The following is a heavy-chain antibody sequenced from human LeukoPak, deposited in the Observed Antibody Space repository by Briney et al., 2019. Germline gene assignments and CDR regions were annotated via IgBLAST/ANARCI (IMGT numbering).Heavy chain of an antibody. CDR3: AKDGTRSGSYLAGYYYYYMDV. Sequence: ASVKVSCKASGYTFTGYYMHWVRQAPGQGLEWMGWINPNSGGTNYAQKFQGRVTMTRDTSISTAYMELSRLRSDDTAVYYCAKDGTRSGSYLAGYYYYYMDVWGKGTTVTISS. V-gene: IGHV1-2*02. CDR1: GYTFTGYY. D-gene: IGHD3-10*01. J-gene: IGHJ6*03. CDR2: INPNSGGT.